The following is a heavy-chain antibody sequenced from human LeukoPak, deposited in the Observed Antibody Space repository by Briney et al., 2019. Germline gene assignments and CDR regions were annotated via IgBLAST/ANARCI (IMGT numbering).Heavy chain of an antibody. V-gene: IGHV1-2*02. Sequence: ASVKVSCKTSGYSFTDYYVHWVRQAPGQGLEWMGWINPNSGGTSSAQKFQGRVTMTRDTSITTVYMEVSWLTSDDTAIYYCARADRLHGGPYLIGPWGQGTLVTVSS. CDR2: INPNSGGT. J-gene: IGHJ5*02. CDR1: GYSFTDYY. CDR3: ARADRLHGGPYLIGP. D-gene: IGHD2-21*01.